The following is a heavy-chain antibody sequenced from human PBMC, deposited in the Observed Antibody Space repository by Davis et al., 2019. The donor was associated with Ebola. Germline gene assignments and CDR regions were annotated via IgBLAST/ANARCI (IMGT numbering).Heavy chain of an antibody. J-gene: IGHJ6*04. CDR2: IRYDGSNK. V-gene: IGHV3-30*02. D-gene: IGHD2-2*01. CDR1: GFTFSSYW. Sequence: GESLKISCAASGFTFSSYWMSWVRQAPGKGLEWVAFIRYDGSNKYYADSVKGRFTISRDISKDSLYLQMNSLRAEDTAVYYCARVFLGYCSSTSCRGSGMDVWGKGTTVTVSS. CDR3: ARVFLGYCSSTSCRGSGMDV.